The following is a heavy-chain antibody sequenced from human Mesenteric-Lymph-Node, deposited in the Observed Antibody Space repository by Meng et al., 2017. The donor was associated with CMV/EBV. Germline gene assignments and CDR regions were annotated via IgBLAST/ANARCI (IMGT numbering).Heavy chain of an antibody. J-gene: IGHJ3*02. Sequence: GESLKISCVASGSTFSSFEMSWVRQAPGKGLEWVSSISSSGSYIYFADSVRGRFTISRDNAKNSLYLQMNSLRGEDTAVYYCARPSHGGAFDIWGQGTMVTVSS. D-gene: IGHD2-15*01. CDR3: ARPSHGGAFDI. V-gene: IGHV3-21*01. CDR1: GSTFSSFE. CDR2: ISSSGSYI.